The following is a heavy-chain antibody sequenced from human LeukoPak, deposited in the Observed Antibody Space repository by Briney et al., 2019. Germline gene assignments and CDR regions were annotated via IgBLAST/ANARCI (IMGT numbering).Heavy chain of an antibody. D-gene: IGHD3-22*01. CDR1: GGTFSSYA. CDR2: IRANNGNT. J-gene: IGHJ4*02. Sequence: ASVKVSCKASGGTFSSYAISWVRRAPGQGLEWMGWIRANNGNTNYAQKLQGRVTMTTDTSTSTAYMELRSLRSDDTAVYYCARDQYIYSDSSGYYDYWGQGTLVTVSS. V-gene: IGHV1-18*01. CDR3: ARDQYIYSDSSGYYDY.